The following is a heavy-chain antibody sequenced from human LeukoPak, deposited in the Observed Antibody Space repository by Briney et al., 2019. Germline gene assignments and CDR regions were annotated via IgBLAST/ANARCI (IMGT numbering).Heavy chain of an antibody. J-gene: IGHJ4*02. CDR3: ARDSGDSSGVAYDY. Sequence: GASVTASCKASGYTFTSYGISWVRQAPGQGLEWMGWISAYNGNTNYAQKLQGRVTMTTDTSTSTAYMELRSLRSDDTAVYYCARDSGDSSGVAYDYWGQGTLVTVSS. D-gene: IGHD3-22*01. V-gene: IGHV1-18*01. CDR1: GYTFTSYG. CDR2: ISAYNGNT.